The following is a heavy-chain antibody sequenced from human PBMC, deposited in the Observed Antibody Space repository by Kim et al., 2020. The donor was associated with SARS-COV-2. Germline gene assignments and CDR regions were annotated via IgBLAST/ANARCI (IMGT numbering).Heavy chain of an antibody. CDR1: GFTFDDYA. D-gene: IGHD3-10*01. Sequence: GGSLRLSCAASGFTFDDYAMHWVRQAPGKGLEWVSGISWNSGSIGYADSVKGRFTISRDNAKNSLYLQMNSRSAEDTALYYCAKDLGWYGSGSSFDYWGQGTLVTVSS. J-gene: IGHJ4*02. V-gene: IGHV3-9*01. CDR2: ISWNSGSI. CDR3: AKDLGWYGSGSSFDY.